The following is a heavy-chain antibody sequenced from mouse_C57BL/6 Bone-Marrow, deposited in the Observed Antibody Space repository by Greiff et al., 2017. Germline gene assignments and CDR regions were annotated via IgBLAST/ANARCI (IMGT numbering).Heavy chain of an antibody. J-gene: IGHJ2*01. CDR2: IDPENGDT. V-gene: IGHV14-4*01. CDR1: GFNIKDDY. Sequence: EVHLVESGAELVRPGASVKLSCTASGFNIKDDYMHWVKQRPEQGLEWIGWIDPENGDTEYASKFQGKATITADTSSNTAYLQLSSLTSEDTAVYYCTRDSGTLFDYWGQGTTLTVSS. D-gene: IGHD4-1*01. CDR3: TRDSGTLFDY.